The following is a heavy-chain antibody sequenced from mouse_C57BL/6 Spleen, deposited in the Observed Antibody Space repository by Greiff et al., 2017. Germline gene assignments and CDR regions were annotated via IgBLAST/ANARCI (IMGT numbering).Heavy chain of an antibody. V-gene: IGHV5-4*01. CDR2: ISDGGSYT. J-gene: IGHJ3*01. Sequence: EVHLVESGGGLVKPGGSLKLSCAASGFTFSSYAMSWVRQTPEKRLEWVATISDGGSYTYYPDNVKGRFTISRDNAKNNLYLQMSHLKSEDTAMYYCARDGNRAWFAYWGQGTLVTVSA. CDR1: GFTFSSYA. CDR3: ARDGNRAWFAY. D-gene: IGHD2-1*01.